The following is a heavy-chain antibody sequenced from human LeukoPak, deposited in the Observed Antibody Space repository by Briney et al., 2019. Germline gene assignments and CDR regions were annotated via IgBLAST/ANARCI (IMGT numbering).Heavy chain of an antibody. CDR1: GFIFDNYA. D-gene: IGHD2-15*01. CDR3: ARGLHRRCSGGICYQPFDY. V-gene: IGHV3-30*04. Sequence: GGSLRLSCAASGFIFDNYAMHWVRQAPGKGLEWVALISSDGSKIYYADSVKGRFTISRDNSRNTLYLQMNSLRAEDSAVYYCARGLHRRCSGGICYQPFDYWGQGTLVTVSS. J-gene: IGHJ4*02. CDR2: ISSDGSKI.